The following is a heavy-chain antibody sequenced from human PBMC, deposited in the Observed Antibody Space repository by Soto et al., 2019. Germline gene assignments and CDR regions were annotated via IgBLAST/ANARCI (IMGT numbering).Heavy chain of an antibody. V-gene: IGHV4-59*01. Sequence: QLQESGPGLVKASETLSLTCTVSGGSISSDYWSWIRQPPGEGLEWIGYIYFSGGPHYNPSPKSRFTLSVDRSKDQLSLRLTSVTAADTAVYYCARTNAFHIWGQGTMVTVS. CDR3: ARTNAFHI. J-gene: IGHJ3*02. CDR1: GGSISSDY. CDR2: IYFSGGP.